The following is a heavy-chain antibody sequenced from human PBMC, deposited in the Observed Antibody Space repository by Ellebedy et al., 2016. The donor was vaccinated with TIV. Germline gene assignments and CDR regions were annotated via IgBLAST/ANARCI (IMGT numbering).Heavy chain of an antibody. CDR2: IYYSGST. V-gene: IGHV4-59*01. Sequence: SETLSLXCTVSGGSISSYYWSWIRQPPGKGLEWIGYIYYSGSTNYNPSLKSRVTISVDTSKNQFSLKLSSVTAADTAVYYCARGRIAATAQPVYWGQGTLVTVSS. CDR1: GGSISSYY. J-gene: IGHJ4*02. D-gene: IGHD6-13*01. CDR3: ARGRIAATAQPVY.